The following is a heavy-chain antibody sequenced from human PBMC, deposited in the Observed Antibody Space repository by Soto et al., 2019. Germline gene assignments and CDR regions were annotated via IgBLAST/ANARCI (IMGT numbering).Heavy chain of an antibody. CDR2: ISTSATST. Sequence: GGSLRLSCAASGFTFSDYYMSWVRQAPGKGLEWVSHISTSATSTHYADSVKGRFTISRDDAKNSLYLQMNSLRAEDTAVYYCARDYFYGSGSYSSYYFDYWGQGTLVTVSS. CDR3: ARDYFYGSGSYSSYYFDY. J-gene: IGHJ4*02. D-gene: IGHD3-10*01. CDR1: GFTFSDYY. V-gene: IGHV3-11*01.